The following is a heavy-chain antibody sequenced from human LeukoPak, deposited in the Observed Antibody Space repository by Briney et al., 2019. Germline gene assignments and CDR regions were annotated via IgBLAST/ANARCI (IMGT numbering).Heavy chain of an antibody. CDR1: GFTFSDYY. CDR3: ARDVHPDIVVVPAANRPPLGY. J-gene: IGHJ4*02. D-gene: IGHD2-2*01. V-gene: IGHV3-11*04. Sequence: PGGSLRLSCAASGFTFSDYYMSWIRQAPGKGLEWVSYISSSSSTIYYADSVKGRFTISRDNAKNSLYLQMNSLRAEDTAVYYCARDVHPDIVVVPAANRPPLGYWGQGTLVTVSS. CDR2: ISSSSSTI.